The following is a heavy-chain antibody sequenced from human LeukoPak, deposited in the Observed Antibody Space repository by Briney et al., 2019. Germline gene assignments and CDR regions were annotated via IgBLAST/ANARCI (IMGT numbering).Heavy chain of an antibody. CDR1: GASVSMGSYY. CDR2: VYYSGST. V-gene: IGHV4-61*01. Sequence: KPSPTLFLTCAVSGASVSMGSYYWTWLRHPPGKGLEWIGYVYYSGSTSYNPSLKSRATISVDTSKNQFSLKLRSVTAADTAVYYCAREYRWFDPWGQGTLVTVSS. CDR3: AREYRWFDP. D-gene: IGHD5-12*01. J-gene: IGHJ5*02.